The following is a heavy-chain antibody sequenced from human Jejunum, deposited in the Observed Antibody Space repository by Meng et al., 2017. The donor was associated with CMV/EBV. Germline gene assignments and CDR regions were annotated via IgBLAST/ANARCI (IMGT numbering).Heavy chain of an antibody. Sequence: CTASGYTFTSYYLHWVRQAPGQGLEWMGIINPSGGSTSYAQKFQGRVTMTRDTSASTVYMELSSLRSEDTAVYYCARDFSSCYYYWGQGTLVTVSS. J-gene: IGHJ4*02. CDR2: INPSGGST. D-gene: IGHD2-2*01. CDR3: ARDFSSCYYY. V-gene: IGHV1-46*01. CDR1: GYTFTSYY.